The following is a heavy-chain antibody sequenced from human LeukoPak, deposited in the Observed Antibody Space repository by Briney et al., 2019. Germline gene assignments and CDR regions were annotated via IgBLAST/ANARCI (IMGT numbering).Heavy chain of an antibody. J-gene: IGHJ5*02. V-gene: IGHV3-7*01. CDR1: GFTFSNYW. CDR3: ARAGGSSTFNWFDR. Sequence: GGSLRLSCAASGFTFSNYWMSWVRQAPGKGLEWLANINQDGSEIYYVDSVKGRFTISRDNGKNSLYLQINSLRADDTAVYYCARAGGSSTFNWFDRWGQGALVTVSS. D-gene: IGHD2-15*01. CDR2: INQDGSEI.